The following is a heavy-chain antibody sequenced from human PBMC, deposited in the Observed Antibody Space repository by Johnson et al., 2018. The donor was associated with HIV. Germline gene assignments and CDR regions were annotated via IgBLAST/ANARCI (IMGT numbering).Heavy chain of an antibody. D-gene: IGHD2-2*01. V-gene: IGHV3-9*01. CDR3: AKDRAAAGGSEGAFDI. Sequence: VQLVESGGGLVQPGRSLRLSCAASGFTFDDYAMHWVRQAPGKGLEWVSGISWNSGSIGYADSVKGRFTIARDNAKNYLYLQMNSLRAEDTAVDYCAKDRAAAGGSEGAFDIWGQGTRVTVSS. J-gene: IGHJ3*02. CDR2: ISWNSGSI. CDR1: GFTFDDYA.